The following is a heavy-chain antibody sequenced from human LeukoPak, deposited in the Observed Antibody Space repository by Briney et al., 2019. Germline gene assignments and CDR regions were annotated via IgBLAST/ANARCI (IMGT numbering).Heavy chain of an antibody. CDR3: AAGYDY. CDR1: GFTLSSYA. Sequence: GGSLRLSRAASGFTLSSYAMSWVRQAPGEGVEWVSTISSPTSSTHYADFVKSRFTISRDNSKNTLYLQLNSLRAEDTAMNYCAAGYDYWGEGPLVTVSS. CDR2: ISSPTSST. D-gene: IGHD2-15*01. V-gene: IGHV3-23*01. J-gene: IGHJ4*02.